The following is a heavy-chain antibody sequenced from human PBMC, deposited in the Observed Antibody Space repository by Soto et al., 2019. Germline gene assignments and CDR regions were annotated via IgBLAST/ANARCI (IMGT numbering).Heavy chain of an antibody. CDR1: GFTFSSYG. D-gene: IGHD3-10*01. Sequence: QVQLVESGGGVVQPGRSLRLSCAASGFTFSSYGMHWVRQAPGKGLEWVAVIWYDGSNKYYADSVKGRFTISRDHSKNTLYLKMNSLRAEDTAVYYCSRERGFGGYDYWGQGTLVTVSS. J-gene: IGHJ4*02. CDR3: SRERGFGGYDY. V-gene: IGHV3-33*01. CDR2: IWYDGSNK.